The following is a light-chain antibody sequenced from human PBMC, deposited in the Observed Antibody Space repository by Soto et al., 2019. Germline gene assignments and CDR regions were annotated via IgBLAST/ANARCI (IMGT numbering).Light chain of an antibody. Sequence: DLQMTQSPSSLSASVGDRVTITCRASQSISSYLNWYQQKPGKAPKLLIHAASSVQSGVPSRFSGSGSGTDFTLTISSLQPEDFATYYCQQSYSTPVTFGQGTRLEIK. CDR1: QSISSY. V-gene: IGKV1-39*01. J-gene: IGKJ5*01. CDR3: QQSYSTPVT. CDR2: AAS.